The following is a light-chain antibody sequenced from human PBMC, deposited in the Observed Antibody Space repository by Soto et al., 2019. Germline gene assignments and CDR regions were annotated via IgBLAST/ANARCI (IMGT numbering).Light chain of an antibody. Sequence: QSALTQPASVSGSPGQSITISCTGTSSDVGGYNYVSWYQQHPGKAPKLMINDVSNRPSGVSNRFSGSKSDNTASLTISGLQAEDEADYYCISYTSSDTLVFGGGTKLTVL. CDR3: ISYTSSDTLV. V-gene: IGLV2-14*01. CDR1: SSDVGGYNY. CDR2: DVS. J-gene: IGLJ2*01.